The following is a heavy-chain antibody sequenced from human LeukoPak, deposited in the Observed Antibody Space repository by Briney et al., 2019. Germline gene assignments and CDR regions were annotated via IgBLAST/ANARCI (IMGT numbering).Heavy chain of an antibody. J-gene: IGHJ4*02. Sequence: PSETLSLTCTVSGESISSDYWSWIRQPPGKGLEWIGYILYSGSTNYNPSLKSRVTISIDTSRKQFSLKLSSVTAADTAVYYCARDGNNSWYYYWGQGTLVTVSS. V-gene: IGHV4-59*01. D-gene: IGHD6-13*01. CDR2: ILYSGST. CDR1: GESISSDY. CDR3: ARDGNNSWYYY.